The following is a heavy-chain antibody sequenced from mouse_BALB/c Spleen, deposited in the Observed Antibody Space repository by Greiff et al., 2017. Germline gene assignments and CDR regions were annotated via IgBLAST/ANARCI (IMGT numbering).Heavy chain of an antibody. J-gene: IGHJ4*01. V-gene: IGHV5-6-5*01. CDR2: ISSGGST. CDR1: GFTFSSYA. D-gene: IGHD1-1*01. CDR3: ARGFYYYGSSQYYYAMDY. Sequence: EVMLVESGGGLVKPGGSLKLSCAASGFTFSSYAMSWVRQTPEKRLEWVASISSGGSTYYPDSVKGRFTISRDNARNILYLQMSSLRSEDTAMYYCARGFYYYGSSQYYYAMDYWGQGTSVTVSS.